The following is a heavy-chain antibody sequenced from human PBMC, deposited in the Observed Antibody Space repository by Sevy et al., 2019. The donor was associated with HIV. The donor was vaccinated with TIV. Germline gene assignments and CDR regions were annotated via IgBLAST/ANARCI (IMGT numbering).Heavy chain of an antibody. J-gene: IGHJ5*02. Sequence: ASVKVSCKASGYTFTSYDINWVRQASGQGLEWMGWMNPNTGNTGYAQKFQGRVTMTRNTSISTAYMELSSLRPEDTAVYYCARHRDYYDSSGYGTFDPWGQGTLVTVSS. D-gene: IGHD3-22*01. CDR1: GYTFTSYD. CDR2: MNPNTGNT. V-gene: IGHV1-8*01. CDR3: ARHRDYYDSSGYGTFDP.